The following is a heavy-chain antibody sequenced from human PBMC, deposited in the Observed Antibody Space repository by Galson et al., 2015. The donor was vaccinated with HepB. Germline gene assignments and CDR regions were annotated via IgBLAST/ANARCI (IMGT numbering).Heavy chain of an antibody. CDR2: ISSSSTYI. CDR3: ARDVYSSGWYGDYYYGMDV. Sequence: SLRLSCAASGFTVSTYIMNWVRQAPGKGLEWVSSISSSSTYIYYADSVKGRFTISRDKAKNSLYLQMNSLRAEDTAVYYCARDVYSSGWYGDYYYGMDVWGQGTTVTVSS. V-gene: IGHV3-21*01. CDR1: GFTVSTYI. J-gene: IGHJ6*02. D-gene: IGHD6-19*01.